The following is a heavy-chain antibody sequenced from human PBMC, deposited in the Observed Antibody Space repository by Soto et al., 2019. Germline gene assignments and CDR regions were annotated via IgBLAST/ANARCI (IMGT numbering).Heavy chain of an antibody. V-gene: IGHV3-7*03. CDR1: GFTFSDYW. CDR2: IKFDGSEK. D-gene: IGHD2-2*01. CDR3: VKDGGYCSSTTCYSPRNHYFDS. J-gene: IGHJ4*02. Sequence: GGSLRLSCAASGFTFSDYWMSWVRQAPGKGPEWVANIKFDGSEKQYVDSVKGRFSISRDNSRNSLFLQMNSLRAGDTAVYYCVKDGGYCSSTTCYSPRNHYFDSWGQGTLVTSPQ.